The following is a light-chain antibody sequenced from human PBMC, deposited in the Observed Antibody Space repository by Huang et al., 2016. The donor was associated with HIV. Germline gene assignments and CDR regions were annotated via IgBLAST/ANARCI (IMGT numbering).Light chain of an antibody. V-gene: IGKV3-15*01. CDR3: QHYNNWPPVHT. J-gene: IGKJ2*01. CDR2: GAS. CDR1: QSVSSN. Sequence: EIVMTQSPATLSVSLGARATLSCRASQSVSSNLAWYQQKPGQAPRLLIYGASTRATGIPARFSGGGSGTEFTLTISSLQSEDFALYYCQHYNNWPPVHTFGQGTKLEIK.